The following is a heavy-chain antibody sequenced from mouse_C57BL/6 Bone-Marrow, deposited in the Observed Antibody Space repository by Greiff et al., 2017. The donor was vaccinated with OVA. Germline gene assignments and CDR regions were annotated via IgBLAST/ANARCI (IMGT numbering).Heavy chain of an antibody. Sequence: DVMLVESGGGLVKPGGSLKLSCAASGFTFSSYTMSWVRQTPEKRLEWVATISGGGGNTYYPDSVKGRFTISRDNAKNTLYLQMSSLRSEDTALYYCARHGTGGFDYWGQGTTLTVSS. CDR2: ISGGGGNT. D-gene: IGHD3-3*01. CDR3: ARHGTGGFDY. J-gene: IGHJ2*01. CDR1: GFTFSSYT. V-gene: IGHV5-9*01.